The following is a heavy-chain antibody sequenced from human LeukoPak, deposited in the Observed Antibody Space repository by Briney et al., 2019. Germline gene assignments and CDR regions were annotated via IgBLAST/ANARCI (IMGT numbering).Heavy chain of an antibody. CDR3: ARDGSYSSSWYFDY. CDR2: IFHSGST. J-gene: IGHJ4*02. CDR1: SDSIFTSNW. D-gene: IGHD6-13*01. Sequence: SETLSLTCTVSSDSIFTSNWWSWVRQPPGKGLEWIGQIFHSGSTSYSPSLKSRVTISMDKSKNQISLRLTSATAADTAVYYCARDGSYSSSWYFDYWGQGTLVTVSS. V-gene: IGHV4-4*02.